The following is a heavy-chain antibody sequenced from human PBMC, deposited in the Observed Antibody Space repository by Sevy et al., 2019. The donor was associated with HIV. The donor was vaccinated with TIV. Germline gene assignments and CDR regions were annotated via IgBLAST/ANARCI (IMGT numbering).Heavy chain of an antibody. J-gene: IGHJ5*02. CDR2: ISYDGRNE. CDR1: GFTFSSFG. CDR3: DIHGYDDDAP. D-gene: IGHD5-12*01. Sequence: GGSLRLSCAASGFTFSSFGIHWVRQAPGKGPEWVALISYDGRNEFYADSVKGRFTISRDNSKNTVYLQMNSLRAEDTAVYYCDIHGYDDDAPWGQGTLVTVSS. V-gene: IGHV3-30*03.